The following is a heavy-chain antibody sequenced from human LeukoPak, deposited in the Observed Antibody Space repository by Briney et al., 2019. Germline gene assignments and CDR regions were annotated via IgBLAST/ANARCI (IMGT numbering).Heavy chain of an antibody. V-gene: IGHV3-48*04. CDR3: ARDPRSTESYPFDY. Sequence: GGSLRLSCAASGFTFSSYSMNWVRQAPGKGLEWVSYISSSGSTIYYADSVKGRFTISRDNAKNSLYLQMNSLRAEDTAVYYCARDPRSTESYPFDYWGQGTLVTVSS. D-gene: IGHD1-26*01. CDR1: GFTFSSYS. J-gene: IGHJ4*02. CDR2: ISSSGSTI.